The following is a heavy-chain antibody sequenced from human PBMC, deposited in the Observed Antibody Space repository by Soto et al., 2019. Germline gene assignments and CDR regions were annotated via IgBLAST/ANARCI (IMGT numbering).Heavy chain of an antibody. CDR2: IYWNDDK. V-gene: IGHV2-5*01. CDR1: GFSLSTSGVG. D-gene: IGHD2-15*01. Sequence: SGPTLVNPTHTLTLTCTFSGFSLSTSGVGVGWIRQPPGKALDWLALIYWNDDKRYSPSLKSRLTITKDTSKNQVVLTMTNMERWCRGAYDCAHKVFGYCSGGSCWYFDLSGRGTLVPVSS. CDR3: AHKVFGYCSGGSCWYFDL. J-gene: IGHJ2*01.